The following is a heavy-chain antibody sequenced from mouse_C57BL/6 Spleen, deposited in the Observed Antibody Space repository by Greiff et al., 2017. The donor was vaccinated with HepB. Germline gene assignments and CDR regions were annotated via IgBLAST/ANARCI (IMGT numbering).Heavy chain of an antibody. V-gene: IGHV1-74*01. CDR1: GYTFTSYW. D-gene: IGHD3-1*01. J-gene: IGHJ2*01. CDR2: IHPSDSDT. CDR3: AIILGYYVDY. Sequence: VKLQESGAELVKPGASVKVSCKASGYTFTSYWMHWVKQRPGQGLEWIGRIHPSDSDTNYNQKFKGKATLTVDKSSSTAYMQLSSLTSEDSAVYYCAIILGYYVDYGGQGTTLTVSS.